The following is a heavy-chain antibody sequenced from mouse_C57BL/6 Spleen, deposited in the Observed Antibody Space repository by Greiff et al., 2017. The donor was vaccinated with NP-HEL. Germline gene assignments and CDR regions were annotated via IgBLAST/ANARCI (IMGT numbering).Heavy chain of an antibody. J-gene: IGHJ2*01. V-gene: IGHV5-4*01. D-gene: IGHD1-1*01. CDR2: ISDGGSYT. CDR1: GFTFSSYA. Sequence: VQLVESGGGLVKPGGSLKLSCAASGFTFSSYAMSWVRQTPEKRLEWVATISDGGSYTYYPDNVKGRFTLSRDTAKNNLYMQMSQLKSEDTAMYYCAREENYGSSSYGDYWGQGTTLTVSS. CDR3: AREENYGSSSYGDY.